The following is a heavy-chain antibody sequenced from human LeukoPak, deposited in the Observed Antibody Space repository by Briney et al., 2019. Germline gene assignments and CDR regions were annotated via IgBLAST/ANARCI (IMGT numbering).Heavy chain of an antibody. CDR3: AKGYGYSSSWTSNYYFYGLDV. J-gene: IGHJ6*02. Sequence: PGGSLRLSCAASRFTFSSYAMSWVRQAPGKGLEWVSAISDSDSGTYYADSVKGRFTISRDNSKNTLYLQMNSLRAEDTAVYYCAKGYGYSSSWTSNYYFYGLDVWGQGTTVTVSS. V-gene: IGHV3-23*01. CDR2: ISDSDSGT. CDR1: RFTFSSYA. D-gene: IGHD6-13*01.